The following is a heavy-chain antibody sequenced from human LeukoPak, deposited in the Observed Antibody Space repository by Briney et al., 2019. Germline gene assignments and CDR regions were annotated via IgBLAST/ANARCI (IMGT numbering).Heavy chain of an antibody. V-gene: IGHV4-59*01. CDR1: GGSSSGYY. J-gene: IGHJ5*02. D-gene: IGHD2-21*02. CDR3: ARVYCGGDCYPFDP. Sequence: SETLSLTCAVYGGSSSGYYWSWIRQPPGKGLEWIGYIYYSGSTNYNPSLKSRVTISVDTSKNQFSLKLSSVTAADTAVYYCARVYCGGDCYPFDPWGQGTLVTVSS. CDR2: IYYSGST.